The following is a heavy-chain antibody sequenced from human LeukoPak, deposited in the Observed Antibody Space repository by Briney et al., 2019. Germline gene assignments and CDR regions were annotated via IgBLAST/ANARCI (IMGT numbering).Heavy chain of an antibody. V-gene: IGHV4-38-2*01. D-gene: IGHD2-2*02. CDR1: GYSISSGYY. Sequence: SETLSLTCAVSGYSISSGYYWGWIRQPPGKGLEWIGSIYHSGSTYYNPSLKSRVTISVDTSKNQFSLKLSSVTAADTAVYYCARYRYRGRYCSSTSCFTPQGVYSDYWGQGTLVTVSS. CDR2: IYHSGST. CDR3: ARYRYRGRYCSSTSCFTPQGVYSDY. J-gene: IGHJ4*02.